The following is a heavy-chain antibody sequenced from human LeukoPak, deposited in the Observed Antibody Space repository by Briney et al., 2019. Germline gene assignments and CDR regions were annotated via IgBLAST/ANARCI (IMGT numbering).Heavy chain of an antibody. CDR2: ISSGSGYI. V-gene: IGHV3-21*01. Sequence: GGSLRLSCAASGFTFSSYSMNWVRQAPGKGLEWVSSISSGSGYIYYADSLKGRFTISRDDAKNLLYLDMNSLRAEDTAVYYCARGHTAVTRHFDFWGQGTLVTVSS. CDR3: ARGHTAVTRHFDF. J-gene: IGHJ4*02. CDR1: GFTFSSYS. D-gene: IGHD4-17*01.